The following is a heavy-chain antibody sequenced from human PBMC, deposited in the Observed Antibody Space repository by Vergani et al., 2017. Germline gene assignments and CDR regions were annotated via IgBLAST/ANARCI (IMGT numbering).Heavy chain of an antibody. Sequence: QVTLKESGPTLVKPTQTLTLTCTFSGFSLSTSGVGVGWIRQPPGKALEWLALIYWDDDKRYSPSLKSRLTITKDSSKNQVVLTMTNMDPVDTATYYCARRQHYDTHFDYWGQGTLVTVSS. D-gene: IGHD3-22*01. J-gene: IGHJ4*02. CDR3: ARRQHYDTHFDY. CDR2: IYWDDDK. V-gene: IGHV2-5*02. CDR1: GFSLSTSGVG.